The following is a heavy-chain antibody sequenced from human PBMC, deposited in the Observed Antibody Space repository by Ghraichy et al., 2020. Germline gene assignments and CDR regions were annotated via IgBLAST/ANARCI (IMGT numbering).Heavy chain of an antibody. CDR2: ISWNSGSI. D-gene: IGHD2-2*02. V-gene: IGHV3-9*01. CDR1: GFTFDDYA. Sequence: GGSLRLSCAASGFTFDDYAMHWVRQAPGKGLEWVSGISWNSGSIGYADSVKGRFTISRDNAKNSLYLQMNSLRAEDTALYYCAKDAYLDYYYGMDVWGQGTTVTVSS. J-gene: IGHJ6*02. CDR3: AKDAYLDYYYGMDV.